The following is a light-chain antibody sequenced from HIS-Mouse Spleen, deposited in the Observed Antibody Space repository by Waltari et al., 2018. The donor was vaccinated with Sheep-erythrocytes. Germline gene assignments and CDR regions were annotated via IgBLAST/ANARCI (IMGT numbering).Light chain of an antibody. CDR2: YVS. Sequence: QSALTQPRSVSESPGQSVTISCTGTSSDVGGYNYVSWYQQHPGKAPKLMIYYVSKPPSGVPDRFSGSKSGNTASRTISGLQAEDEADYYCCSYAGSYNHVFATGTKVTVL. V-gene: IGLV2-11*01. CDR3: CSYAGSYNHV. CDR1: SSDVGGYNY. J-gene: IGLJ1*01.